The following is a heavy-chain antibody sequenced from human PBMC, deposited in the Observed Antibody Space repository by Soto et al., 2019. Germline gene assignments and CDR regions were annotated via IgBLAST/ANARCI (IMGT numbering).Heavy chain of an antibody. CDR2: ISGSGGST. CDR1: GFTFSSYA. Sequence: GGSLILSCAASGFTFSSYAMSWVRQAPGKGLEWVSAISGSGGSTYYADSVKGRFTISRDNSKNTLYLQMNSLRAEDTAVYYCAKYAMGKYYDILTSPMFGLCGQGTLVTVS. CDR3: AKYAMGKYYDILTSPMFGL. J-gene: IGHJ5*02. D-gene: IGHD3-9*01. V-gene: IGHV3-23*01.